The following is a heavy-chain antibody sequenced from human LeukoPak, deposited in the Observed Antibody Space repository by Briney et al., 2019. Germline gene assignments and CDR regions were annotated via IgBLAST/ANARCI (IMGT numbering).Heavy chain of an antibody. Sequence: SVKVSCKASGGTFSSYAFSWVRQAPGQGLEWMGRIIPIFGTANYAQKFQGRVTITTDESTSTAYMELSSLRSEDTAVYYCACDTYYYDSSGYHEDYWGQGTLVTVSS. D-gene: IGHD3-22*01. V-gene: IGHV1-69*05. CDR1: GGTFSSYA. CDR3: ACDTYYYDSSGYHEDY. J-gene: IGHJ4*02. CDR2: IIPIFGTA.